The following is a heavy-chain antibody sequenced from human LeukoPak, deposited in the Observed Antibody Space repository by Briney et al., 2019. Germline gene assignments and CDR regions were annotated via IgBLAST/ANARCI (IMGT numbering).Heavy chain of an antibody. CDR2: IYYSGST. CDR1: GGSISSYY. D-gene: IGHD4-17*01. CDR3: ARRDYGDYVLDY. Sequence: SETLSLTCTVSGGSISSYYWSWIRQPPGKGLEWIGYIYYSGSTNYNPSLKSRVTISVDTSKNQFSLKLSSVTAVDTAVYYCARRDYGDYVLDYWGQGTLVTVSS. V-gene: IGHV4-59*01. J-gene: IGHJ4*02.